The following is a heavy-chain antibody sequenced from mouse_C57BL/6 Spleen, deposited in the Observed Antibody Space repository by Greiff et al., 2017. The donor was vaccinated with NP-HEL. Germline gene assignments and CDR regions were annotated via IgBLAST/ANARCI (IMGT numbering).Heavy chain of an antibody. CDR3: AMTTVVASDYYAMDY. CDR1: GYAFSSYW. Sequence: QVQLQQSGAELVKPGASVKISCKASGYAFSSYWMNWVKQRPGKGLEWIGQIYPGDGDTNYNGKFKGKATLTADKSSSTAYMQLSSLTSEDSAVYFCAMTTVVASDYYAMDYWGQGTSVTVSS. D-gene: IGHD1-1*01. CDR2: IYPGDGDT. V-gene: IGHV1-80*01. J-gene: IGHJ4*01.